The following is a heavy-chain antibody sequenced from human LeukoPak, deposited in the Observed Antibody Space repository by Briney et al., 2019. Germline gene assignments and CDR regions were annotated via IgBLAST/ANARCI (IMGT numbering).Heavy chain of an antibody. D-gene: IGHD3-3*01. CDR3: AKKEELYYDFWSGYYEGHIDY. V-gene: IGHV3-23*01. CDR2: ISGSGGST. J-gene: IGHJ4*02. Sequence: GGSLRLSCATSGFTFSSYAMSWVRQAPGKGLEWVSAISGSGGSTYYADSVKGRFTISRDNSKNTLYLQMNSLRAEDTAVYYCAKKEELYYDFWSGYYEGHIDYWGQGTLVTVSS. CDR1: GFTFSSYA.